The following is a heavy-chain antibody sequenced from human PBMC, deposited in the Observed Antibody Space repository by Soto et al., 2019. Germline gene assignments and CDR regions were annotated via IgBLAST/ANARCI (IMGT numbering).Heavy chain of an antibody. CDR3: ARDHVVETNYGFFYY. V-gene: IGHV4-59*02. Sequence: PSETLSLTCTVSGGSVSNYYWSWIRQPPGKGLEWIGYMYHSGSSNYNPSLKRRVTISVDTSKNQVSLEVTSVIAADTAVYYCARDHVVETNYGFFYYWGQGILVTVSS. CDR2: MYHSGSS. J-gene: IGHJ4*02. D-gene: IGHD2-15*01. CDR1: GGSVSNYY.